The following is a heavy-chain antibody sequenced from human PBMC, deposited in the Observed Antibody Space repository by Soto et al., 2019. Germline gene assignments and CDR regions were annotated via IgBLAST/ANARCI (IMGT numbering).Heavy chain of an antibody. CDR1: GFTFSSYG. J-gene: IGHJ6*02. D-gene: IGHD3-22*01. CDR3: AKDPRRVKDHSKYYYGMDV. Sequence: GGSLRLSCAASGFTFSSYGMHWVRQAPGKGLEWVAVISYDGSNKYYADSVKGRFTISRDNSKNTLYLQMNSLRAEDTAVYYCAKDPRRVKDHSKYYYGMDVWGQGTTVTVAS. CDR2: ISYDGSNK. V-gene: IGHV3-30*18.